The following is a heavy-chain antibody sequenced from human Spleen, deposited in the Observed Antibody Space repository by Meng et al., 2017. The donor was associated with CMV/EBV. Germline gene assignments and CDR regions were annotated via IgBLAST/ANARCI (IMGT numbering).Heavy chain of an antibody. Sequence: GESLKISCAASGFSFSSYGMHWVRQAPGKGLEWVGRIKSKTDGGTTDYAAPVKGRFTISRDDSKNTLYLQMNSLKTEDTAVYYCTTGPGNYGSYWGQGTLVTRLL. CDR1: GFSFSSYG. V-gene: IGHV3-15*01. J-gene: IGHJ4*02. CDR2: IKSKTDGGTT. CDR3: TTGPGNYGSY. D-gene: IGHD1-7*01.